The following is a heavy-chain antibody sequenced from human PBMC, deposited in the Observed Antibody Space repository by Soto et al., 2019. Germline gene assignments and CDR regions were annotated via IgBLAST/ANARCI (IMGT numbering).Heavy chain of an antibody. D-gene: IGHD2-15*01. V-gene: IGHV3-66*01. J-gene: IGHJ4*02. CDR2: IYSGGST. CDR3: ASPRRDRYCSGGSCFADFDY. Sequence: GGSLRLSCAASGFTVSSNYMSWVRQAPGKGLEWVSVIYSGGSTYYADSVKGRFTISRDNSKNTLYLQMNSLRAEDTAVYYCASPRRDRYCSGGSCFADFDYWGQGTLVTVSS. CDR1: GFTVSSNY.